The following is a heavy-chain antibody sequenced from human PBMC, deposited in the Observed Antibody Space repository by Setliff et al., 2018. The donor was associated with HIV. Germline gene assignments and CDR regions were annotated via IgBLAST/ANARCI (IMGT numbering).Heavy chain of an antibody. CDR1: GDSISSSTFY. CDR3: ARPRLRGSGAFDI. Sequence: SETLSLTCTVSGDSISSSTFYWGWIRQPPGKGLEWIGSIYYSGTTYYNPSLKRRVAISVDTSKNHFSLKLSPVPAADTAVYYCARPRLRGSGAFDIWGQGTMVTVSS. V-gene: IGHV4-39*01. CDR2: IYYSGTT. J-gene: IGHJ3*02. D-gene: IGHD2-21*01.